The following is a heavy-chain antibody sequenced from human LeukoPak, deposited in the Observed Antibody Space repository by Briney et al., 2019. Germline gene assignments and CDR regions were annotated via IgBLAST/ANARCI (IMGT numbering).Heavy chain of an antibody. Sequence: PSETLSLTCTISGGSISPYFWSWIRQPPGKGLEWIGHISYSGNTYYFPSLKSRVTISLDTSKNQFSLKLSSVTAADTAVYYCARSKGGTYSWFDPWGQGTLVIVSS. V-gene: IGHV4-59*08. CDR3: ARSKGGTYSWFDP. D-gene: IGHD1-26*01. J-gene: IGHJ5*02. CDR2: ISYSGNT. CDR1: GGSISPYF.